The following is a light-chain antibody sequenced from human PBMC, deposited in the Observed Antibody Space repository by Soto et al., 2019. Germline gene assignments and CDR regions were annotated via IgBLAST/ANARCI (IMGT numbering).Light chain of an antibody. Sequence: QCPLTQAASVSGSPGQSISISCSGTISDVGGYNYVSWYQQHPGKAPKLMIYEVSNRPSGVSNRFSGSKSGNTASLTISGLQAEDEADYYCRSYTSINTSVFGSGTKVTVL. CDR1: ISDVGGYNY. V-gene: IGLV2-14*01. CDR3: RSYTSINTSV. CDR2: EVS. J-gene: IGLJ1*01.